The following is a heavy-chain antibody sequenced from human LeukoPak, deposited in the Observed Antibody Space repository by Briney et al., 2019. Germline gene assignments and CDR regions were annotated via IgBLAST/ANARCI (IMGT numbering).Heavy chain of an antibody. J-gene: IGHJ4*02. V-gene: IGHV3-73*01. Sequence: GGSLRLSCVVSGFTFSGSAVHWVRQASGKGLEWVGRIRSKANNYATAYAASVKGRFTISRDDSKNTAYLQMNSLKTEDTAVYYCTGDNFDSSVKFDYWGQGSLVTVSS. CDR2: IRSKANNYAT. CDR1: GFTFSGSA. CDR3: TGDNFDSSVKFDY. D-gene: IGHD3-22*01.